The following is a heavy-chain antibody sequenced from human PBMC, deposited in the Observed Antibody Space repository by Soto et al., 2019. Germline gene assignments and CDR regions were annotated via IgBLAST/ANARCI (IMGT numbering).Heavy chain of an antibody. CDR2: MYYNGIA. J-gene: IGHJ1*01. Sequence: QLQLQESGPGLVKPSETLSLTCTVSGGSISTNNHFWGWIRQPPGKGLEWIATMYYNGIAYYNPALKSRATMSADTSKNQVSLRLSSVTASDTAVYFCASPYFDSASAWDAQYFHNWGQGSLVVVSS. CDR1: GGSISTNNHF. D-gene: IGHD3-9*01. V-gene: IGHV4-39*01. CDR3: ASPYFDSASAWDAQYFHN.